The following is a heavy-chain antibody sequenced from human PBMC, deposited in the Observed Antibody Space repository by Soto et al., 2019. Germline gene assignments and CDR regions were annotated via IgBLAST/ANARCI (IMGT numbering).Heavy chain of an antibody. CDR3: ARDGSRGYDMDV. D-gene: IGHD1-1*01. Sequence: EVQVVESGGGLIQPGGSLRLSCAGSGFDFSNYNMDWVRQAPGKGLEWISYISNTARTIFYADSVKGRFTISRDNARHSLFLQMNSLRDEDTAVYYCARDGSRGYDMDVWGQGTTVTVSS. CDR2: ISNTARTI. CDR1: GFDFSNYN. V-gene: IGHV3-48*02. J-gene: IGHJ6*02.